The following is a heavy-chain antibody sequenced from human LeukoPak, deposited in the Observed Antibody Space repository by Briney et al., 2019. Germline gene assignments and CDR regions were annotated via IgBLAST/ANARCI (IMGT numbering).Heavy chain of an antibody. D-gene: IGHD1-1*01. V-gene: IGHV3-21*01. CDR1: GFTFSSSYS. CDR3: ASQTEYYFDY. Sequence: GGSLRLSCVASGFTFSSSYSLNWVRQAPGKGLEWVSSISSSSSYIYYADSVKGRFTISRDNAKNSLYLQMNSLRAEDTAVYYCASQTEYYFDYWGQGTLVTVSS. CDR2: ISSSSSYI. J-gene: IGHJ4*02.